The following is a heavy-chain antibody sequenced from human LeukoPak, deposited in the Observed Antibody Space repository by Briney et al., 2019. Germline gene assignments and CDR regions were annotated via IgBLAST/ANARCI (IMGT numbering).Heavy chain of an antibody. D-gene: IGHD3-10*01. CDR1: GGSTSSSSYY. CDR3: ARTLLWFGEYYFDY. Sequence: SETLSLTCTVSGGSTSSSSYYWGWIRQPPGKGLEWSVSIYYSGSTYYNPSLKSRVTISVNTSKNQFSLKLSSVTAADTAVYYCARTLLWFGEYYFDYWGQGTLVTVSS. V-gene: IGHV4-39*07. J-gene: IGHJ4*02. CDR2: IYYSGST.